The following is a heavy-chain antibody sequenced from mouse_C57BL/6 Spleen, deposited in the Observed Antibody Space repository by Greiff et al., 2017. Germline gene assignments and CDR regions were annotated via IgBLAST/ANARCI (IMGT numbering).Heavy chain of an antibody. CDR3: ARQGKGAMGY. J-gene: IGHJ4*01. CDR2: ISSGSSTI. CDR1: GFTFSDYG. Sequence: EVQLVESGGGLVKPGGSLKLSCAASGFTFSDYGMHWVRQAPEKGLEWVAYISSGSSTIYYAATVKGRFSISRDNAKNTLFLQMTSLRSEDTAMYYCARQGKGAMGYWGQGTSVTVTS. V-gene: IGHV5-17*01.